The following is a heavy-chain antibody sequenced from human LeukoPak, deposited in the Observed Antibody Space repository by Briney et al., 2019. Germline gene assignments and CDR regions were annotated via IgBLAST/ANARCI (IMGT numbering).Heavy chain of an antibody. Sequence: SESLSLTCTVSGGSISVSSYYWGWIRQPPGKGLEWFGSIYYSGSTYYSPSLKSRVTISVDTSQNQFSLKLSSVTAADTAVYYCARSGGYGLFDYWGQGILVTVSS. V-gene: IGHV4-39*01. CDR3: ARSGGYGLFDY. D-gene: IGHD5-12*01. J-gene: IGHJ4*02. CDR1: GGSISVSSYY. CDR2: IYYSGST.